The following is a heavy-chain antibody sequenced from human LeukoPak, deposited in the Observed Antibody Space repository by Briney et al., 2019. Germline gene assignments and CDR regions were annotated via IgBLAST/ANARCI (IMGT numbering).Heavy chain of an antibody. CDR2: MYTSGNT. CDR3: ARVRGDDFWSGYYPYYYYYMDV. D-gene: IGHD3-3*01. Sequence: SETLPLTCTVSGGSFSSYYWSWIRQPAGKGLEWIGHINTSGRMYTSGNTNYSPSLKSRVTMSVDTSKNQFSLRLSSVTAADTAVYYCARVRGDDFWSGYYPYYYYYMDVWGKGTTVTVSS. V-gene: IGHV4-4*07. CDR1: GGSFSSYY. J-gene: IGHJ6*03.